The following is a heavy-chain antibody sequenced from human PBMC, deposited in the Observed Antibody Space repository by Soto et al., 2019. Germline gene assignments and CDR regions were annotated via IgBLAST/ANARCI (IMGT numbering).Heavy chain of an antibody. J-gene: IGHJ6*03. CDR3: ARSLARTYYYYFMDV. Sequence: ELQLVESGGGLVQPGGSLRLSCAASGFTFSNFWIHWVRQAPGKGLVWVSGISGDGTTATYADSVKGRFTTSRDNAKNTLDLQMNSLRAEDTAVYYCARSLARTYYYYFMDVWGKGTTVTASS. CDR1: GFTFSNFW. V-gene: IGHV3-74*03. CDR2: ISGDGTTA.